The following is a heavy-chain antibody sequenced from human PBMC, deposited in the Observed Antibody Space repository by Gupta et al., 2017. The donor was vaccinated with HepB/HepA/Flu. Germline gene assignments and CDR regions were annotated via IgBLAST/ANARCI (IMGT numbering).Heavy chain of an antibody. V-gene: IGHV3-9*01. Sequence: EVQLVESGGGLVQPGRSLRLSCAASGFTFDDYAMHWVRHAPGKGLEWVSGISWNSGSIGYADSVKGRFTISRDNAKNSLYLQMNSLRAEDTALYYCAKDKYSSSMRPGGWFDPWGQGTLVTVSS. J-gene: IGHJ5*02. CDR2: ISWNSGSI. CDR1: GFTFDDYA. D-gene: IGHD6-13*01. CDR3: AKDKYSSSMRPGGWFDP.